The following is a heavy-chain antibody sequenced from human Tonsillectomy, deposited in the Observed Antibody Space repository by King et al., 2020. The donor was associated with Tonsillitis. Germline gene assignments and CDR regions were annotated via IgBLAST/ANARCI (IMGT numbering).Heavy chain of an antibody. CDR1: GYTFTGYY. CDR3: ARVRCSSTSCYTVRWFDP. Sequence: QLVQSGAEVKKPGASVKVSCKASGYTFTGYYMHWVRQAPGQGLEWIGWINPNSGGTNHAQKFQGRGTMTRDTSISTAYMELSRLRSDDTAVYYCARVRCSSTSCYTVRWFDPWGQGTLVTVSS. V-gene: IGHV1-2*02. CDR2: INPNSGGT. D-gene: IGHD2-2*02. J-gene: IGHJ5*02.